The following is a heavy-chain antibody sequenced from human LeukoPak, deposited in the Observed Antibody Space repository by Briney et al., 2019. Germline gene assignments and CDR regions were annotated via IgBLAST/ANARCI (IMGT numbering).Heavy chain of an antibody. CDR2: INPSGGST. CDR1: GYTFTSYY. J-gene: IGHJ3*02. CDR3: ARELSPFNYYDSSGYFAFDI. Sequence: ASVKVSCKASGYTFTSYYMHWVRQAPGQGLEWMGIINPSGGSTSYAQKFQGRVTITADKSTSTAYMELSSLRSEDTAVYYCARELSPFNYYDSSGYFAFDIWGQGTMVTVSS. D-gene: IGHD3-22*01. V-gene: IGHV1-46*01.